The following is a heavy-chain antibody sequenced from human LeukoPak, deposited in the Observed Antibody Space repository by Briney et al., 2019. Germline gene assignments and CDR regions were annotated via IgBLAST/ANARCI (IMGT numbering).Heavy chain of an antibody. D-gene: IGHD3-22*01. Sequence: GGTLRLSCAASGFTFSSYGMSWVRQAPGKGLEWVSSISGSDGSTYYADSVKGRFTISRDNSKNTLYLQMNTLRAEDTAVYYCAKEPRNYYDTSGYYSYMDVWGKGTTVTVSS. V-gene: IGHV3-23*01. CDR1: GFTFSSYG. CDR2: ISGSDGST. J-gene: IGHJ6*03. CDR3: AKEPRNYYDTSGYYSYMDV.